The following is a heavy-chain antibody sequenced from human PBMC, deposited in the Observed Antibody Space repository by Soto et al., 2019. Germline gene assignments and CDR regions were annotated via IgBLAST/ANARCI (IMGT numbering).Heavy chain of an antibody. J-gene: IGHJ4*02. Sequence: SETLSLTCIVSGGSVYSNGHYWGSIRQPPGKGLEWIGSIDNNGVTNYNSSLKSRVTISRDTSKNQFSLRLTSVTAADTAVYYCGKILVGATGHTDADSWGPGTLVT. V-gene: IGHV4-39*01. CDR2: IDNNGVT. CDR1: GGSVYSNGHY. D-gene: IGHD2-15*01. CDR3: GKILVGATGHTDADS.